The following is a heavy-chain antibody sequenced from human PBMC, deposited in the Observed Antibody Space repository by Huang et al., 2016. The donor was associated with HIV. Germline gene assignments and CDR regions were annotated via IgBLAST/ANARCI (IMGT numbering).Heavy chain of an antibody. J-gene: IGHJ4*02. V-gene: IGHV1-8*03. CDR2: MKPKSGNT. Sequence: QVQLVQSGAEVKKPGASVKVSCKASGFNFNNYDFNWVRQASGQGLEWMGGMKPKSGNTGYAQKFQGRVTITRNTSITTAYMELRSLRSEYTAVYYCARARGFLYDSTGYYSRYYFDSWGQGTLVTISS. D-gene: IGHD3-22*01. CDR1: GFNFNNYD. CDR3: ARARGFLYDSTGYYSRYYFDS.